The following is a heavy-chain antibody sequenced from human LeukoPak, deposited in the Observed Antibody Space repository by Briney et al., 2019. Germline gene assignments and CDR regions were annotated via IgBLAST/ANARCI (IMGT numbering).Heavy chain of an antibody. D-gene: IGHD3-10*01. J-gene: IGHJ4*02. CDR3: ARHGESGPTRYFDY. Sequence: PSETLSLTCTVSGGSISSSSYYWGWIRQPPGKGLEWIGSIYYSGSTYYNPSLKSRVTISVDTSKNQFSLKLSSVTAAETAVYYCARHGESGPTRYFDYWGQGTLVTVSS. CDR2: IYYSGST. V-gene: IGHV4-39*01. CDR1: GGSISSSSYY.